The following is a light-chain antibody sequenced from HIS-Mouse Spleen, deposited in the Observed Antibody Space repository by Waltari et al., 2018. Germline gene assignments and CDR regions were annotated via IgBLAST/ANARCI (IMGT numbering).Light chain of an antibody. J-gene: IGLJ3*02. Sequence: QSALTQPASVSGSPGQSITISCTGTSSDVGGYNYVSWYQQHPGKAPKLMIYEVSNRTSWVSNRFPGSKSGNTASLTISGLQAEDEADYYCSSYTSSSTLVFGGGTKLTVL. CDR1: SSDVGGYNY. V-gene: IGLV2-14*01. CDR3: SSYTSSSTLV. CDR2: EVS.